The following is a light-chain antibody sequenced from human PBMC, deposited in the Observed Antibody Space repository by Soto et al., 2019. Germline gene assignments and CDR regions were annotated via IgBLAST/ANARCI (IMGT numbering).Light chain of an antibody. CDR2: SNN. Sequence: QSVLTQPPSASGTPGQRVTISCSGSSSNIGSNTVNWYQQLPGTAPKLLIFSNNQRPSGVPDRFSGSKSGTSASLAISGLQSEDEADYYCAAWDDSLNVLFGGGTSSPS. J-gene: IGLJ2*01. CDR1: SSNIGSNT. CDR3: AAWDDSLNVL. V-gene: IGLV1-44*01.